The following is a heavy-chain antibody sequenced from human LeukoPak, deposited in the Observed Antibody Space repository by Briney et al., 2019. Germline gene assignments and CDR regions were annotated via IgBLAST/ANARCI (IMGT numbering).Heavy chain of an antibody. J-gene: IGHJ5*02. D-gene: IGHD3-10*01. CDR1: GGSISSYY. V-gene: IGHV4-59*01. CDR2: IYYSGST. Sequence: SGTLSLTCTVSGGSISSYYWSWIRQPPGKGLEWIGYIYYSGSTNYNPSLKSRVTISVDTSKNQFSLKLSSVTAAVTAVYYCAGGSGSYSWFDPWGQGTLVTVSS. CDR3: AGGSGSYSWFDP.